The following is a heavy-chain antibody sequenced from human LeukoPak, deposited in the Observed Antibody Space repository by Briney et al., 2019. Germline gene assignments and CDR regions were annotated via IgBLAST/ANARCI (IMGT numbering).Heavy chain of an antibody. V-gene: IGHV3-30*03. J-gene: IGHJ4*02. Sequence: PGGSLRLSCAASGLTFSNYGMHWVRQAPGKGLERVAVISHEGSNKYYADSVKGRFTISRDNSKNMVYLQMNSLRAEDTAVYYCARTREQWQVLDYWGQGTLVTVSS. CDR2: ISHEGSNK. CDR3: ARTREQWQVLDY. D-gene: IGHD6-19*01. CDR1: GLTFSNYG.